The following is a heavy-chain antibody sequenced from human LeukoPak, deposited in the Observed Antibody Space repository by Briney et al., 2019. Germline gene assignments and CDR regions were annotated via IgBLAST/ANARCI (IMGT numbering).Heavy chain of an antibody. Sequence: ASVKVSCKASGYTFTAYYIHWVRQAPGQGLEWMGFINPNSGGTNYAQNFQGRVTMTRDTPISTAYMELSSLRSDDTAVYYCARDLEGYHYGSGNYPQWGQGTLVTVSS. CDR1: GYTFTAYY. CDR2: INPNSGGT. CDR3: ARDLEGYHYGSGNYPQ. D-gene: IGHD3-10*01. J-gene: IGHJ4*02. V-gene: IGHV1-2*02.